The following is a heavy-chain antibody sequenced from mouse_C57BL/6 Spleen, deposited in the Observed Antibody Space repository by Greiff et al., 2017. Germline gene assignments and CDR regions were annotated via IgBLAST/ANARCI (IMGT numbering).Heavy chain of an antibody. J-gene: IGHJ2*01. CDR3: ARHDGYYDY. CDR1: GYTFTSYW. CDR2: IDPSDSYT. V-gene: IGHV1-59*01. Sequence: VKLQQPGAELVRPGTSVKLSCKASGYTFTSYWMHWVKQRPGQGLEWIGVIDPSDSYTNYNQKFKGKAKLTVDTSSSTAYMQLSSLTSEDSAVYYCARHDGYYDYWGQGTTLTVSS. D-gene: IGHD2-3*01.